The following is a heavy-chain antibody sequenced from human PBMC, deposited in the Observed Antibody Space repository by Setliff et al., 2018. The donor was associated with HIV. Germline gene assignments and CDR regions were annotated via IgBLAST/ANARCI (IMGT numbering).Heavy chain of an antibody. CDR2: IFNDGRT. V-gene: IGHV4-39*01. CDR3: ARHFPSISLFFGDPGPFDR. D-gene: IGHD3-10*01. J-gene: IGHJ4*02. Sequence: SETLSLTCTVSGGFISSSSYYWGRIRQPPGKGLEWIGSIFNDGRTYYNPSLKSRITIPMDTSTNQFSLKLSSVTAADTAVYFCARHFPSISLFFGDPGPFDRWGQGALVTVSS. CDR1: GGFISSSSYY.